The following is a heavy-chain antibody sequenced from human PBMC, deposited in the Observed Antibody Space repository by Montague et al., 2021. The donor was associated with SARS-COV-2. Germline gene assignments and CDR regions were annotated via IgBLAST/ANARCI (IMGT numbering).Heavy chain of an antibody. CDR3: ARVRDSSGHDY. CDR2: IFYSGSA. Sequence: TLSLTCTVAGGSISSDDYYWSWIRQPPGKGLEWIGYIFYSGSAXYSPSLESRSTISIDTSKNQCSLRLTSVTAADTAVYYCARVRDSSGHDYWGQGTLVTVSS. CDR1: GGSISSDDYY. D-gene: IGHD3-22*01. J-gene: IGHJ4*02. V-gene: IGHV4-30-4*01.